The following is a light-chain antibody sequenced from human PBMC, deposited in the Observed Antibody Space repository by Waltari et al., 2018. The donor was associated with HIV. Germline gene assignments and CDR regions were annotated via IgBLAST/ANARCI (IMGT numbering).Light chain of an antibody. V-gene: IGLV2-14*03. CDR1: NSDLGTYNY. Sequence: QSALTQPASVSGSPGQSITLSCPGTNSDLGTYNYVSWYQQQSGKAPRLLISEVNNRPSGVSNRFSGSKAGNTASLSISGLQAEDEGKYYCSSYTATKILVFGGGTDVTVL. CDR2: EVN. J-gene: IGLJ2*01. CDR3: SSYTATKILV.